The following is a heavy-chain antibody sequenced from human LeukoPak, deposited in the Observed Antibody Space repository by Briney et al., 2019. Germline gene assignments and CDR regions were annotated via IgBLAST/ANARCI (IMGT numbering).Heavy chain of an antibody. CDR3: ARRITIFGVAPPGSWFDP. J-gene: IGHJ5*02. CDR2: INHSGST. D-gene: IGHD3-3*01. CDR1: GGSISSSSYY. V-gene: IGHV4-39*07. Sequence: SETLSLTCTVSGGSISSSSYYWGWIRQPPGKGLEWIGEINHSGSTNYNPSLKSRVTISVDTSKNQFSLKLSSVTAADTAVYYCARRITIFGVAPPGSWFDPWGQGTLVTVSS.